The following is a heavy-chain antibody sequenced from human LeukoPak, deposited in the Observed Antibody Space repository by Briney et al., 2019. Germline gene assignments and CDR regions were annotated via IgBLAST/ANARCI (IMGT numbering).Heavy chain of an antibody. Sequence: GGSLRLSCAASGFTFSSYAMHWVRQAPGKGMEWVAVVSDDGSNKYYADSVRGRFTISRENSKNTLYLQMNSLRAEDTAVYYCAKKMTITGWLYYFDYWGQGTLVTVSS. CDR3: AKKMTITGWLYYFDY. J-gene: IGHJ4*02. V-gene: IGHV3-30-3*01. CDR1: GFTFSSYA. CDR2: VSDDGSNK. D-gene: IGHD5-24*01.